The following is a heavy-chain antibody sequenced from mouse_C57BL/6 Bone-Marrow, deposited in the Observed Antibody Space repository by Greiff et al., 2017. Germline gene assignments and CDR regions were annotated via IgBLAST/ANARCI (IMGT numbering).Heavy chain of an antibody. D-gene: IGHD2-3*01. CDR2: ISGGGGNT. Sequence: EVNVVESGGGLVKPGGSLKLSCAASGFTFSSYTMSWVRQTPEKRLEWVATISGGGGNTYYPDSVKGRFTISRDNAKNTLYLQMSSLRSEDTALYYCARLGWLLRAPWFAYWGQGTLVTVSA. J-gene: IGHJ3*01. CDR3: ARLGWLLRAPWFAY. V-gene: IGHV5-9*01. CDR1: GFTFSSYT.